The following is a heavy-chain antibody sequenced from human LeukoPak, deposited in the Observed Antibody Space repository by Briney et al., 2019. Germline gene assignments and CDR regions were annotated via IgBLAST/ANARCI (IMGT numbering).Heavy chain of an antibody. CDR3: AKAVWFGGFDYYFFGLDV. V-gene: IGHV3-23*01. J-gene: IGHJ6*02. CDR2: ISGSGGDT. Sequence: PGGSLRLSCAAFGFTFSSYAMGWVRQAPGKGLEWVSAISGSGGDTYYADSVKGRFTFSRDNSKNTLYLQMNSLRPEDTALYYCAKAVWFGGFDYYFFGLDVWGQGTTVTVSS. D-gene: IGHD3-10*01. CDR1: GFTFSSYA.